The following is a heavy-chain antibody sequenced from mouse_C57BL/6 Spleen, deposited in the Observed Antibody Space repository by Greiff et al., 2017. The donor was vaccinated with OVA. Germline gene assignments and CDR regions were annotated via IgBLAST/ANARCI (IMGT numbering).Heavy chain of an antibody. V-gene: IGHV1-5*01. J-gene: IGHJ4*01. D-gene: IGHD1-1*01. CDR3: TREGGSGYDYAKDD. CDR1: GYTFTSYW. Sequence: VQLQQSGTVLARPGASVKMSCKTSGYTFTSYWMHWVKQRPGQGLEWIGAIYPGNSDTSYNQKVKGQAKLTAVTSASTAYMELSSLTNEDSAVYYCTREGGSGYDYAKDDWGQGTSVTVSS. CDR2: IYPGNSDT.